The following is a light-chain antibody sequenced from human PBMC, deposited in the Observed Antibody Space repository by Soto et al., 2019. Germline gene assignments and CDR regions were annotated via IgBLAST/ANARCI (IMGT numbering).Light chain of an antibody. Sequence: EIMMTQSPAILSVSPGERATLSCRASQSVDVNLAWFQQKPGQAPRLLIYAASTRATGIPARFSGSGSGTDFTLIISRLQSVDFAVYYCQQYHYWYTFGQGTELEIK. CDR1: QSVDVN. CDR3: QQYHYWYT. J-gene: IGKJ2*01. CDR2: AAS. V-gene: IGKV3-15*01.